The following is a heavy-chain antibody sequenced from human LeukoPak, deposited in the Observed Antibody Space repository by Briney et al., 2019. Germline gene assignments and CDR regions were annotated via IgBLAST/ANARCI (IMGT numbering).Heavy chain of an antibody. CDR1: GYTFTSNY. CDR3: ARDQEGFDY. J-gene: IGHJ4*02. V-gene: IGHV1-46*01. Sequence: ASVTVSCKASGYTFTSNYIHWVRQAPGQGLEWMGMIYPRDGSTSYAQKFQGRVTVARDTSTSTVHMELSGLRSEDTAVYYCARDQEGFDYWGQGTLVTVSS. CDR2: IYPRDGST.